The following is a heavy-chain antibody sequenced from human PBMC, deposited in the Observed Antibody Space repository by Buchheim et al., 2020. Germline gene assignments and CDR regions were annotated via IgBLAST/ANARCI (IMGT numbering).Heavy chain of an antibody. CDR3: EGNYGDYKDFDY. CDR2: ISGSGGST. V-gene: IGHV3-23*01. J-gene: IGHJ4*02. D-gene: IGHD4-17*01. CDR1: GFTFSSYA. Sequence: EVQLLESGGGLVQPGGSLRLSCAASGFTFSSYAMSWVRQAPGKGLDWVSAISGSGGSTYYADSVRGRFTIPRDNSQNTLYLQMNSLRAEDTAVYYCEGNYGDYKDFDYWGQGTL.